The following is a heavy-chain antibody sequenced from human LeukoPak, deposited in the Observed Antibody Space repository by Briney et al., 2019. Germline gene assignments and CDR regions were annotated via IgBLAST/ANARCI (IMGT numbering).Heavy chain of an antibody. D-gene: IGHD3-22*01. CDR1: GFTFSSYA. Sequence: GGSLRISSAASGFTFSSYAVSWVRQAPGKGLEWVSSISGSGGSTYYADSVKGRFTISRDNSKNTLILQMNSLRAEDTAVYYCAKSSYYDNSGHYYFDYWGQGTLVTVSS. CDR3: AKSSYYDNSGHYYFDY. J-gene: IGHJ4*02. V-gene: IGHV3-23*01. CDR2: ISGSGGST.